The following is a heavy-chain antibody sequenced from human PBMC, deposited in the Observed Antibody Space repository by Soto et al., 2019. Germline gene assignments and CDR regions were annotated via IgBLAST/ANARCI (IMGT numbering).Heavy chain of an antibody. CDR3: ARKSYYGPYLFDP. V-gene: IGHV4-4*02. D-gene: IGHD3-10*01. J-gene: IGHJ5*02. CDR1: GGSISTTHW. Sequence: QVQLQESGPGLVKPSGTLSLTCAVSGGSISTTHWWTWVRQPPGKGLEWIGEIYHSGSTNYNPSLKRRVTISVDNSKNQFSLKLSSVTAADTAVYYCARKSYYGPYLFDPWGQGTLVTVSS. CDR2: IYHSGST.